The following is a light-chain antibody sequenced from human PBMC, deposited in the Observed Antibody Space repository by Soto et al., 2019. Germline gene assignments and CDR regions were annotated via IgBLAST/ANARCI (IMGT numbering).Light chain of an antibody. V-gene: IGKV3-20*01. Sequence: ENVLTQSPGTLSLSPGERATLSCRASQNVISSYLAWYQQKPGQAPSLLVYATSSRAAGIPDRFSGSGSGTDFTLSISRLEPEDFAVYYCPQYDSSHLTFGGGTKVEIK. CDR1: QNVISSY. CDR2: ATS. CDR3: PQYDSSHLT. J-gene: IGKJ4*01.